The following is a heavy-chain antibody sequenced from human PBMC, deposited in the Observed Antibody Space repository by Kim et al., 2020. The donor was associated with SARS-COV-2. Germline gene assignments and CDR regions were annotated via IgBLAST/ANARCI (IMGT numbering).Heavy chain of an antibody. CDR3: ARLAQYSSGWYVDY. D-gene: IGHD6-19*01. V-gene: IGHV1-18*01. Sequence: AQKLQGRVTMTTDTSTSTAYMELRSLRSDDTAVYYCARLAQYSSGWYVDYWGQGTLVTVSS. J-gene: IGHJ4*02.